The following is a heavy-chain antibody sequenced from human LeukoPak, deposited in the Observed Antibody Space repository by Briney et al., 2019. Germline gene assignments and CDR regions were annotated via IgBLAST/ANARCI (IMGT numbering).Heavy chain of an antibody. CDR1: GCSFTSYW. J-gene: IGHJ4*02. V-gene: IGHV5-51*01. CDR2: IYPGDSDT. CDR3: ARHSGPGGDGYNYEDY. D-gene: IGHD5-12*01. Sequence: GESLKISCKGSGCSFTSYWIGWVRQMPGKGLEWMGIIYPGDSDTRYSPSFQGQVTISADKSISTAYLQWSSLKASDTAMYYCARHSGPGGDGYNYEDYWGQGTLVTVSS.